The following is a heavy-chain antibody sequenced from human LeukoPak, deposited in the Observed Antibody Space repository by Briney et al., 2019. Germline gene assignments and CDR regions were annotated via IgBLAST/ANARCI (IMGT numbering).Heavy chain of an antibody. CDR3: ARNCYDSSGYGTFGAFDI. CDR2: INPSGGST. J-gene: IGHJ3*02. CDR1: GYAFTSYY. Sequence: ASVKVSCKASGYAFTSYYMHWVRQAPGQGLEWMGIINPSGGSTSYAQKFQGRVTMTRDTSTSTVYMELSSLRSEDTAVYYCARNCYDSSGYGTFGAFDIWGQGTMVTVSS. V-gene: IGHV1-46*01. D-gene: IGHD3-22*01.